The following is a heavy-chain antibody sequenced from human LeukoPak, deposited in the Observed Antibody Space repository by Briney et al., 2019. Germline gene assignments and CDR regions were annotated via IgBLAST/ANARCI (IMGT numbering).Heavy chain of an antibody. CDR2: ISSSGSTI. J-gene: IGHJ4*02. Sequence: PGGSLRLSCAASGFTFSSYEMNWVRQAPGKGLEWVSYISSSGSTIYYADSVKGRFTISRDDAKNSLYLQMNSLRAEDTAVYYCARERGTIDYWGQGTLVTVSS. V-gene: IGHV3-48*03. CDR1: GFTFSSYE. CDR3: ARERGTIDY.